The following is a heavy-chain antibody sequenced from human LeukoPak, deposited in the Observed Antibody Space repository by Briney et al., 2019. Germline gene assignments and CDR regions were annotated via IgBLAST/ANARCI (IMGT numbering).Heavy chain of an antibody. D-gene: IGHD6-13*01. Sequence: GASVKVSCKSSGYTFTSYDINWVRQATGQGLEWMGWMNPNSGNTGYAQKFQGRVTMTRNTSISTAYMELSSLRSEDTAVYYCARGLRVYSSSWYEDYYYMDVWGKGTTVTVSS. CDR3: ARGLRVYSSSWYEDYYYMDV. CDR1: GYTFTSYD. CDR2: MNPNSGNT. J-gene: IGHJ6*03. V-gene: IGHV1-8*01.